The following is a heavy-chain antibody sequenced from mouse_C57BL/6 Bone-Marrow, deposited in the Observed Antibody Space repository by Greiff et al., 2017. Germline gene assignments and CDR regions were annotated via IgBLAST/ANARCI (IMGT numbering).Heavy chain of an antibody. Sequence: LEESGAELARPGASVTMSCKASGYTFTSYTMHWVKQRPGQGLEWIGYINPSSGYTKYNQKFKDKATLTADKSSSTAYMQLSSLTSEDSAVYYCAPFYYGSSYNYAMDYWGQGTSVTVSS. CDR3: APFYYGSSYNYAMDY. CDR1: GYTFTSYT. V-gene: IGHV1-4*01. CDR2: INPSSGYT. J-gene: IGHJ4*01. D-gene: IGHD1-1*01.